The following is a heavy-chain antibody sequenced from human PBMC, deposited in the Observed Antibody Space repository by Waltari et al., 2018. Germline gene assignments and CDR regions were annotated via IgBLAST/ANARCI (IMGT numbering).Heavy chain of an antibody. J-gene: IGHJ4*02. D-gene: IGHD1-26*01. Sequence: EVQLVESGGGLVKPGGSLRLSCAASGLPFSSYSMTWVRQAPGKGLEWVSSLSSSSSYIYYADSVKGRFTISRDNAKNSLYLQMNSLRAEDTAVYYCATLSGSYSFDYWGQGTLVTVSS. CDR1: GLPFSSYS. V-gene: IGHV3-21*01. CDR3: ATLSGSYSFDY. CDR2: LSSSSSYI.